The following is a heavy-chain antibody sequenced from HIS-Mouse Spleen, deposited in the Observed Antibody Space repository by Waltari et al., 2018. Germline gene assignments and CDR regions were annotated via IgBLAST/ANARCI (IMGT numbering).Heavy chain of an antibody. Sequence: EVQLVESGGGWVQPGGCLRLSCAASGFTFSSSYLHWVRQATGKGLEWVSAIGTAGDTYYPGSVKGRFTISRENAKNSLYLQMNSLRAGDTAVYYCARGYSNYVPYFDYWGQGTLVTVSS. D-gene: IGHD4-4*01. CDR1: GFTFSSSY. J-gene: IGHJ4*02. CDR2: IGTAGDT. V-gene: IGHV3-13*01. CDR3: ARGYSNYVPYFDY.